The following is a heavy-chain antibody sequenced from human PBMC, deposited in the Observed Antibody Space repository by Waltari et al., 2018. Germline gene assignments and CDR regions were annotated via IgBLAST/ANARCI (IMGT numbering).Heavy chain of an antibody. CDR2: IYASGST. V-gene: IGHV4-61*02. J-gene: IGHJ4*02. CDR1: GDSIRSNNFY. Sequence: QVQLQESGPGLVKPSQTLSLTCTVSGDSIRSNNFYWSWVRQPAGRGLEWIGRIYASGSTNYHPSLKSRVTLSVDTSKNQFSLKLSSVTAADTAVYYCATKRESSASGFDYWGQGTLVTVSS. CDR3: ATKRESSASGFDY. D-gene: IGHD6-19*01.